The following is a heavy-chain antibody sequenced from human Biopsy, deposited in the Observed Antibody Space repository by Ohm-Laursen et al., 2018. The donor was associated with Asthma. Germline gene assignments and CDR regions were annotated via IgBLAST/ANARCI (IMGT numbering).Heavy chain of an antibody. Sequence: SSVKVSCKPLGGTSNTYVIGWVRQAPGQGLEWMGGINSVFGTTTYPQKFQDRATITADDSTSTVYMELSSLRSEDTAVYYCARKAGSCISRTCYSLDFWGQGTLVTVSS. D-gene: IGHD2-2*01. CDR2: INSVFGTT. CDR3: ARKAGSCISRTCYSLDF. CDR1: GGTSNTYV. J-gene: IGHJ4*02. V-gene: IGHV1-69*01.